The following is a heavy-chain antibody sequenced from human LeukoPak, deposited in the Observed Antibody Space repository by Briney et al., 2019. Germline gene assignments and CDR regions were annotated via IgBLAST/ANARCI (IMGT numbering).Heavy chain of an antibody. D-gene: IGHD3-22*01. CDR3: VKLEYYFDSTGFLDN. CDR1: GFVFDDYG. V-gene: IGHV3-20*04. J-gene: IGHJ4*02. CDR2: INWNGDSS. Sequence: GGSLRLSCTASGFVFDDYGMTWVRHVPGKGLEWVSTINWNGDSSDYADSVKGRFTISRDNGKNSVNLEMNSLRAEDTALYYCVKLEYYFDSTGFLDNWGQGTLVTVS.